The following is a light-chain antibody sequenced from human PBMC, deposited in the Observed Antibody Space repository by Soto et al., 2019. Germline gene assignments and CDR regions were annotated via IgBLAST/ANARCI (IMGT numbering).Light chain of an antibody. Sequence: QSALTQPRSVSGSPGQSVTISCTGTSSDVGGYNYVSWYQQHPGKAPKLMIYDVNKRPSGVPDRFSGSKSGNTASLTISGLQAEDEAEYYCCSYAGSYTLVFGGGTQLTVL. J-gene: IGLJ3*02. V-gene: IGLV2-11*01. CDR2: DVN. CDR1: SSDVGGYNY. CDR3: CSYAGSYTLV.